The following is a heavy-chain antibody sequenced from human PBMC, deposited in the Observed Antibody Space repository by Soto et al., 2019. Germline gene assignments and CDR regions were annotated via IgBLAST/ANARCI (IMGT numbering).Heavy chain of an antibody. J-gene: IGHJ4*02. CDR2: IDSSSSTI. CDR3: ARGASYYDSSGRTHYFDY. V-gene: IGHV3-48*02. D-gene: IGHD3-22*01. CDR1: GFTFSSHN. Sequence: EVQLVESGGGLVQPGGSLRLSCAASGFTFSSHNMNWVRQTPGKGLEWLSYIDSSSSTIYYSDSVKGRFTISRDHAKTSLYLQMNSLRDEDTAVYYCARGASYYDSSGRTHYFDYWGQGTLVTVSA.